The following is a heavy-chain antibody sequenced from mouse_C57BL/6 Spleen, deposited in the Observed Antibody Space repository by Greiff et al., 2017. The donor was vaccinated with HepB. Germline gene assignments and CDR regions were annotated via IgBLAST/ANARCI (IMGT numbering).Heavy chain of an antibody. J-gene: IGHJ2*01. Sequence: EVQLQESGPGLVKPSQSLSLTCSVSGYSITSGYYWNWIRQFPGNKLEWMGYISYDGSNNYNPSLKNRIAITRDTSKNKFFLKLNSVTTEDTATYYCARAGDYYGFDYWGQGTTLTVSS. D-gene: IGHD1-1*01. V-gene: IGHV3-6*01. CDR3: ARAGDYYGFDY. CDR2: ISYDGSN. CDR1: GYSITSGYY.